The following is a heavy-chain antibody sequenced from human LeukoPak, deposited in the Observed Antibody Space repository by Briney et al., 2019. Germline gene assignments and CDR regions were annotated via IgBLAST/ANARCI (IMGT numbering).Heavy chain of an antibody. CDR1: GGSISSSSYY. D-gene: IGHD3-22*01. Sequence: SETLSLTCTVSGGSISSSSYYWGWIRQPPGKGLEWIGSVYYSGSTYYNPSLKSRVTISVDTSKNQFSLKLSSVTAADTAVYYCARQDRFLYYYDSSGYLAPDAFDIWGQGTMVTVSS. V-gene: IGHV4-39*01. CDR3: ARQDRFLYYYDSSGYLAPDAFDI. J-gene: IGHJ3*02. CDR2: VYYSGST.